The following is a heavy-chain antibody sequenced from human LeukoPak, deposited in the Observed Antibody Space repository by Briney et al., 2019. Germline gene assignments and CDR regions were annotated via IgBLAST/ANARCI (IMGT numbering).Heavy chain of an antibody. J-gene: IGHJ1*01. D-gene: IGHD4-17*01. CDR3: ARDLFNLIRLPNGDNDAEYFQH. CDR2: INPNSGGT. V-gene: IGHV1-2*02. CDR1: GYTFTGYY. Sequence: GASVKVSCKASGYTFTGYYMHWVRQAPGQGLEWMGWINPNSGGTNYAQKFQGRVTMTRDTSISTAYMELSRLRSDDTAVYHCARDLFNLIRLPNGDNDAEYFQHWGQGTLVTVSS.